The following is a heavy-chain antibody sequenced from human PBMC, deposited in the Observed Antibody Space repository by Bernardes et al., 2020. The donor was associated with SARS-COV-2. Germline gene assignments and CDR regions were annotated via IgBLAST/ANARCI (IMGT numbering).Heavy chain of an antibody. CDR2: ISASGDTT. Sequence: AGSLILSCVASAFTFSNYAMTWVRQAPGKGLEWVSTISASGDTTYYADSVKGRFTISRDDSKNTLYLQMNSVRAEDTAVYFCAKTRFHYYYFYYMDVWGTGTTVTVSS. D-gene: IGHD2-21*01. CDR1: AFTFSNYA. CDR3: AKTRFHYYYFYYMDV. V-gene: IGHV3-23*01. J-gene: IGHJ6*03.